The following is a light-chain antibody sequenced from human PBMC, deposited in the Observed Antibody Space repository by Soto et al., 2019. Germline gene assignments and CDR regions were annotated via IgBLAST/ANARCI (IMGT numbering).Light chain of an antibody. V-gene: IGKV3-20*01. Sequence: EIVLTQSPGTLSVSPGERATLSCSASKSVSSINLVWYQQKPGQAPRLLIYGASSRATGIPDRFSGSGSGTDFTLTISRLEPEDFAVYYCHQYGSSPWTFGQGTKVEIK. CDR1: KSVSSIN. J-gene: IGKJ1*01. CDR2: GAS. CDR3: HQYGSSPWT.